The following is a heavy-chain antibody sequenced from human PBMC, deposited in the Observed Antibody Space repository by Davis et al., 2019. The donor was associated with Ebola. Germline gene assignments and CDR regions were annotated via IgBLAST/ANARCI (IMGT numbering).Heavy chain of an antibody. V-gene: IGHV1-18*01. CDR1: GYTFTSYG. CDR3: ARALLWEYGMDV. CDR2: ISAYNGNT. D-gene: IGHD1-26*01. J-gene: IGHJ6*02. Sequence: AASVKVSCKASGYTFTSYGISWVRQAPGQGLEWMGWISAYNGNTNYAQKLQGRVTMTRDTSTSTVYMELSSLRSEDTAVYYCARALLWEYGMDVWGQGTTVTVSS.